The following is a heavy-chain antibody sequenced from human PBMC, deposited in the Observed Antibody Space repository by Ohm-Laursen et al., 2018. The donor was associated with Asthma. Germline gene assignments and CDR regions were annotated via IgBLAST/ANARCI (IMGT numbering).Heavy chain of an antibody. CDR1: GFSFRSYA. J-gene: IGHJ6*02. Sequence: SLRLSCSASGFSFRSYAMHWVRQAPGKGLEWLAVISYDSSLKYYADSVQGRFTISRDNSKNTLYLQMNSLRAEDTAVYYCAKDPVFRSTMAWDYGMDVWGQGTTVTVSS. D-gene: IGHD3-10*01. CDR3: AKDPVFRSTMAWDYGMDV. CDR2: ISYDSSLK. V-gene: IGHV3-30*18.